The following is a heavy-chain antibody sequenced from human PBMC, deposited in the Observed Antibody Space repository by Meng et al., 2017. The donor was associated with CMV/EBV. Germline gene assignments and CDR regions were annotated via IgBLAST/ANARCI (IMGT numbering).Heavy chain of an antibody. CDR1: GGSFSGYY. D-gene: IGHD3-3*01. Sequence: SETLSLTCAVSGGSFSGYYWSWIRQPPGKGLEWIGEINHSGSTNYNPSLKSRVTISVDTSKNQSSLKLSSVTAADTAVYYCARGTGRSITLFGVVTHYYYGMDVWGQGTTVTVSS. J-gene: IGHJ6*02. CDR2: INHSGST. V-gene: IGHV4-34*01. CDR3: ARGTGRSITLFGVVTHYYYGMDV.